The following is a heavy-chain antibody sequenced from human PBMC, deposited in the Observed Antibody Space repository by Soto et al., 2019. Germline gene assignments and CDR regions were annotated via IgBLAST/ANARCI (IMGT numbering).Heavy chain of an antibody. CDR2: IYYSGST. CDR3: ARDAPGGYYYDSPDAFDI. CDR1: GGSISSYY. V-gene: IGHV4-59*01. Sequence: SETLSLTCTVSGGSISSYYWSWIRQPPGKGLEWIGYIYYSGSTNYNPSLKSRVTISVDTSKNQFSLKLSSVAAADTAVYYCARDAPGGYYYDSPDAFDIWGQGTMVTVSS. D-gene: IGHD3-22*01. J-gene: IGHJ3*02.